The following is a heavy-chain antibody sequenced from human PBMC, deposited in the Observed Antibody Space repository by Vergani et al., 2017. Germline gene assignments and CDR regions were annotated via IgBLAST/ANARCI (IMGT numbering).Heavy chain of an antibody. CDR1: GGTFSSYT. Sequence: QVQLVQSGAEVKKPGSSVKVSCKASGGTFSSYTISWVRQAPGQGLEWMGRIIPILGIANYAQKFQGRVTITADKSTSTAYMELSSLRSEDTAVYYCAGEGCSGGSCYSYYYGMDVWGQGP. CDR2: IIPILGIA. D-gene: IGHD2-15*01. J-gene: IGHJ6*02. CDR3: AGEGCSGGSCYSYYYGMDV. V-gene: IGHV1-69*08.